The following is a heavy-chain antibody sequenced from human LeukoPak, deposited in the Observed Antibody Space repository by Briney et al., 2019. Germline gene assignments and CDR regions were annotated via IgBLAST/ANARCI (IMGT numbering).Heavy chain of an antibody. J-gene: IGHJ6*03. V-gene: IGHV1-18*01. CDR1: GYTFTNHA. Sequence: ASVKVSCRASGYTFTNHAISWVRQAPGQGLEWMGWISAYSGDAKLAQKFQGRVNMTADTSTSTAYLELTSLTSGDTAVCYCARRGGDCSGTSCFWDYYYYYMDVWGKGTTVTVSS. D-gene: IGHD2-2*01. CDR3: ARRGGDCSGTSCFWDYYYYYMDV. CDR2: ISAYSGDA.